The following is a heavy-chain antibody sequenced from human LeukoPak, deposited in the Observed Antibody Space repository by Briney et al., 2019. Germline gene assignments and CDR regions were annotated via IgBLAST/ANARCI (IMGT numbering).Heavy chain of an antibody. Sequence: SVKVSCKASGYTFTSYGISWVRQAPGQGLEWMGRIIPIFGTANYAQKFQGRVTITTDESTSTAYMELSSLRSEDTAVYYCARAARGSSSFDYWGQGTLVTVSS. J-gene: IGHJ4*02. CDR2: IIPIFGTA. CDR1: GYTFTSYG. CDR3: ARAARGSSSFDY. D-gene: IGHD6-13*01. V-gene: IGHV1-69*05.